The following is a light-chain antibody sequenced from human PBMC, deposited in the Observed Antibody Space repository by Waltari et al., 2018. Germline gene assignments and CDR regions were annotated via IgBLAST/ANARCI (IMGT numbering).Light chain of an antibody. CDR2: SDS. Sequence: SYELTQPLPVSVALGQTARITCGENNIGSKNVQWFLQKPGQAPVMVIYSDSNRPSGIPERFSGSNSGNTATLTISRAQAGDEADYYCQVWDSTTVVFGGGTKLTVL. J-gene: IGLJ2*01. CDR3: QVWDSTTVV. V-gene: IGLV3-9*01. CDR1: NIGSKN.